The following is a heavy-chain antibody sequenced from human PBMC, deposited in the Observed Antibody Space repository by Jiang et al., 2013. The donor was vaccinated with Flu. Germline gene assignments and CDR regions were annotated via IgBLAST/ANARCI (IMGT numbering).Heavy chain of an antibody. Sequence: GSGLVKPSQTLSLTCTVFGASISSGIYQWGWIRRPAGKGLEWIGHIYNSGSTKYNPSFKSRVTISVDTSNNQFSLKLASVTAADTAVYYCARDQIQQTLGGNFDYWGPGTLVTVSS. CDR1: GASISSGIYQ. D-gene: IGHD3-16*01. CDR3: ARDQIQQTLGGNFDY. V-gene: IGHV4-61*02. J-gene: IGHJ4*02. CDR2: IYNSGST.